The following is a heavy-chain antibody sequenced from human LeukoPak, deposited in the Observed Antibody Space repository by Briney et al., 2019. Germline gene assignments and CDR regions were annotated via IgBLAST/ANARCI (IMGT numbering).Heavy chain of an antibody. Sequence: PGGSLRLSCAASGFNFSSYGIHWVRQAPGKGLEWVAVIWYDGSKKYYADPVKGRFTISRDNSKNTVYLQMNSLRAEDTAVYYCANGYCSSAGCATSLDYWGQGTLVTVSS. CDR3: ANGYCSSAGCATSLDY. CDR2: IWYDGSKK. CDR1: GFNFSSYG. V-gene: IGHV3-33*06. J-gene: IGHJ4*02. D-gene: IGHD2-15*01.